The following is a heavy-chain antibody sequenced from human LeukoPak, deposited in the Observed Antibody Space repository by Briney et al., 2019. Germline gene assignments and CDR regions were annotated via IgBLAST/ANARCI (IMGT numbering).Heavy chain of an antibody. Sequence: ASVKVSCKASGYTFTSYDINWVRQATGQGLEWMGWMNPNSGNTGYAQKFQGRVTITRNTSISTAYMELSSLRSEDTAVYYCARGSYYDFWSGYQNNWFDPWGQGILVTVSS. D-gene: IGHD3-3*01. CDR2: MNPNSGNT. V-gene: IGHV1-8*03. J-gene: IGHJ5*02. CDR3: ARGSYYDFWSGYQNNWFDP. CDR1: GYTFTSYD.